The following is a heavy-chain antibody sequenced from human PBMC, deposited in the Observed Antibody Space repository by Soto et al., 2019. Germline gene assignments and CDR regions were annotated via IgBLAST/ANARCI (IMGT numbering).Heavy chain of an antibody. CDR1: GVSISSGGYY. J-gene: IGHJ5*02. V-gene: IGHV4-31*03. D-gene: IGHD3-10*01. CDR3: AREYEWFGESNWFDP. CDR2: IYYSGST. Sequence: SETLSLTCTVSGVSISSGGYYWIWIRQHPGKGLEWIGYIYYSGSTYYNPSLKSRVTISVDTSKNQFSLKLSSVTAADTAVYYCAREYEWFGESNWFDPWGQGTLVTVS.